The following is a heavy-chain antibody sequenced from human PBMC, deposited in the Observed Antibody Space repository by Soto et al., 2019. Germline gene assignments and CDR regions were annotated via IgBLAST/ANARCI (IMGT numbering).Heavy chain of an antibody. D-gene: IGHD3-22*01. V-gene: IGHV4-31*03. Sequence: PSETLSLTCTVSGGSISSGGYYWSWIRQHPGKGLEWIGYIYYSGGTYYNPSLKSRVTISVDTSKNQFSLKLSSVTAADTAVYYCARTDSSGYYYFDYWGQGTLVTVSS. CDR2: IYYSGGT. CDR3: ARTDSSGYYYFDY. J-gene: IGHJ4*02. CDR1: GGSISSGGYY.